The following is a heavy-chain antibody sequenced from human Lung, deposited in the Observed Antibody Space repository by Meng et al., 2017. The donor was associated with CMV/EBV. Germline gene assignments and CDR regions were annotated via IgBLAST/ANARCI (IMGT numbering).Heavy chain of an antibody. CDR2: TRYDESEK. D-gene: IGHD6-6*01. J-gene: IGHJ6*02. CDR1: GFTFRTYG. Sequence: GGSLRLXXVTSGFTFRTYGMHWVRQAPGKGLEWVAFTRYDESEKFYADSVKGRFTISRDNSKNTLYLEMNSLRGEDTAMYYCAKELYSSFFYGMDVWGQGXTVTVSS. V-gene: IGHV3-30*02. CDR3: AKELYSSFFYGMDV.